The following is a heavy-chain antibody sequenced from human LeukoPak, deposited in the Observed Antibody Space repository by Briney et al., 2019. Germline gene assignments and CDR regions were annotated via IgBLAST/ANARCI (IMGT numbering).Heavy chain of an antibody. CDR1: GFTFDDYA. CDR2: ISWNSGSI. V-gene: IGHV3-9*01. CDR3: AKDCSSTSCYPA. Sequence: HPGGSLRLSCAASGFTFDDYAMHWVRQAPGKGLGWVSGISWNSGSIGYADSVKGRLTISRDNAKNSLYLQMNSLRAEDTALYYCAKDCSSTSCYPAWGQGTLVTVSS. J-gene: IGHJ5*02. D-gene: IGHD2-2*01.